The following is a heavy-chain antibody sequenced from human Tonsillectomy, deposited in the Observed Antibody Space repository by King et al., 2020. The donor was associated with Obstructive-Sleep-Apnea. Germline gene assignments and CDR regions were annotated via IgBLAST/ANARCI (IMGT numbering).Heavy chain of an antibody. CDR2: VRDDGSFT. CDR1: GFIFTNSG. CDR3: AMTEVQYWFDP. Sequence: QLVQSGGGVVRPGGSLRLSCAASGFIFTNSGMHWVRQAPVKGLEWVAFVRDDGSFTYYADSVKGRLTIPRDNSKNTLYLRMTSLKTEDTAVYYCAMTEVQYWFDPWGQGTLVTVSS. V-gene: IGHV3-30*02. J-gene: IGHJ5*02. D-gene: IGHD1-14*01.